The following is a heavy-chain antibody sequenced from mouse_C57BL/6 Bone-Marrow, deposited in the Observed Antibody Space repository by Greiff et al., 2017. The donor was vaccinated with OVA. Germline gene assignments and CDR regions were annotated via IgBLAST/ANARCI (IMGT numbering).Heavy chain of an antibody. J-gene: IGHJ1*03. CDR2: IYPRDGST. V-gene: IGHV1-85*01. D-gene: IGHD1-1*01. CDR1: GYTFTSYD. Sequence: QVQLQQSGPELVKPGASVKLSCKASGYTFTSYDINWVKQRPGQGLEWIGWIYPRDGSTKYNEKFKGKATFTVDTSSSTTYMELHSLPSEDSAVYFCSRKDYGSSYWYFDVRGTGTTVTVSS. CDR3: SRKDYGSSYWYFDV.